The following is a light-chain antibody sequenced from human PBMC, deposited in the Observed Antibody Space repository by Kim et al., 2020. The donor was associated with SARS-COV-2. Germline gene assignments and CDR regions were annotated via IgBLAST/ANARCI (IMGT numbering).Light chain of an antibody. Sequence: SYELTQPPSVSVFTGQTASISCSGNKLGDKYVCWYQQRPGQSPVLVVYEDIKRPSGIPERFSGSNSGNKATLTIRGTQAMDEADYYCQVWDITTAVFGGGTKLTVL. CDR3: QVWDITTAV. CDR1: KLGDKY. J-gene: IGLJ2*01. V-gene: IGLV3-1*01. CDR2: EDI.